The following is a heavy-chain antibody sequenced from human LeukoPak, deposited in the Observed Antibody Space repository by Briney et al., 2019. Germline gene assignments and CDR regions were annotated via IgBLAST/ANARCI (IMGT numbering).Heavy chain of an antibody. D-gene: IGHD4-11*01. CDR1: GGSISSGPYF. V-gene: IGHV4-30-2*06. CDR3: AGDDYSNFYYYYMDV. CDR2: IWPSGST. Sequence: PSQTLSLTCPVSGGSISSGPYFWSWIRQSPGQGLEWIGYIWPSGSTNYNPSLKSRVTMSVDTSKNQFSLKLSSVTAADTAVYYCAGDDYSNFYYYYMDVWGKGTTVTVSS. J-gene: IGHJ6*03.